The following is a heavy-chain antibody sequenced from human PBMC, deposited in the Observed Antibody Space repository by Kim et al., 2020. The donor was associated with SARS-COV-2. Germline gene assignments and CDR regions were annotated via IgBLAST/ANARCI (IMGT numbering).Heavy chain of an antibody. CDR3: ARDGFGYSGSYFGERDY. Sequence: VKGRFTISRDNAKNSLYLQMNSLRAEDTAVYYCARDGFGYSGSYFGERDYWGQGTLVTVSS. J-gene: IGHJ4*02. D-gene: IGHD1-26*01. V-gene: IGHV3-11*06.